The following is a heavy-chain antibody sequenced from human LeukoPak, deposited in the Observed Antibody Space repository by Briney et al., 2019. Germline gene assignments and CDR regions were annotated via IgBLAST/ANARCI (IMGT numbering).Heavy chain of an antibody. J-gene: IGHJ1*01. V-gene: IGHV3-7*01. CDR2: IKHDGSEK. Sequence: GGSLRLSCAASGFTFSSYAMSWVRQAPGKGLEWVANIKHDGSEKYYVGSVKGRFTISRDNAKNSLYLQVNSLRAEDTAVYYCARDSYVVGPFQHWGQGTLVTVSS. D-gene: IGHD2-21*01. CDR3: ARDSYVVGPFQH. CDR1: GFTFSSYA.